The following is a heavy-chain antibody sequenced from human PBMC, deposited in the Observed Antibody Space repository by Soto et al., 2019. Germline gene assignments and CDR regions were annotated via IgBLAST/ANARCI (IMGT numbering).Heavy chain of an antibody. CDR2: IYPGDSDT. CDR1: GYSFTSYW. D-gene: IGHD3-3*01. Sequence: GESLKISCKGSGYSFTSYWIGWVRQMPGKGLEWMGIIYPGDSDTRYSPSFQGQVTISADKSINTAYLQWSSLKASDTAMYYCAIFTIFGIISPYGMDVWGQGTKVTGSS. J-gene: IGHJ6*02. V-gene: IGHV5-51*01. CDR3: AIFTIFGIISPYGMDV.